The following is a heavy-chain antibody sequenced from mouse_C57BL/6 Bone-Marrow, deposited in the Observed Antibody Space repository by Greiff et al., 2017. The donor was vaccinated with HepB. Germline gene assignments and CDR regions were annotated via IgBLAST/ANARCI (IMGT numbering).Heavy chain of an antibody. CDR2: ISYDGSN. CDR3: ARELLRRNAMDY. V-gene: IGHV3-6*01. D-gene: IGHD1-1*01. Sequence: EVHLVESGPGLVKPSQSLSLTCSVTGYSITSGYYWNWIRQFPGNKLEWMGYISYDGSNNYNPSLKNRISITRDTSKNQFFLKLNSVTTEDTATYYCARELLRRNAMDYWGQGTSVTVSS. J-gene: IGHJ4*01. CDR1: GYSITSGYY.